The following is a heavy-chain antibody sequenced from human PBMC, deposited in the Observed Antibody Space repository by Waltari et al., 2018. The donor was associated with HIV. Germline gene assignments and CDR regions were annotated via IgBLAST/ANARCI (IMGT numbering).Heavy chain of an antibody. D-gene: IGHD1-26*01. CDR2: IYYSGST. CDR1: GGSISSSSSY. CDR3: ARHTPLGVGATFSDAFDI. V-gene: IGHV4-39*01. Sequence: QLQLQESGPGLVKPSETLSLTCTVSGGSISSSSSYWGWIRQPPGQGLGWIGSIYYSGSTYYNPSLKSRVTISVDTSKNQFSLKLSSVTAADTAVYYCARHTPLGVGATFSDAFDIWGQGTMVTVSS. J-gene: IGHJ3*02.